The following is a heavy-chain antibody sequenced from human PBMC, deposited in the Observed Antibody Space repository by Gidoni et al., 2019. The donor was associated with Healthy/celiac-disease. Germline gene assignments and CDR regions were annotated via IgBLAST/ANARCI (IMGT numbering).Heavy chain of an antibody. D-gene: IGHD3-3*01. CDR2: IYWDDDK. J-gene: IGHJ4*02. CDR1: GFSLSTRGVG. Sequence: QITLKESGPTLVKPTQTLTLPCTFSGFSLSTRGVGVGWIRQPPGKALEWLALIYWDDDKRYSPSLKSRLTITKDTSKDQVVLTMTNMDPIDTATYYCAHSTYYDFWSGYYFFDYFDYWGQGTLVTVSS. CDR3: AHSTYYDFWSGYYFFDYFDY. V-gene: IGHV2-5*02.